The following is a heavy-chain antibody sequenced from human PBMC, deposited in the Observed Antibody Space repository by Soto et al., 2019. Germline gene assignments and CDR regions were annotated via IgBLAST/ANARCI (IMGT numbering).Heavy chain of an antibody. CDR2: ISYDGSNK. CDR3: AKDHYDILTGYSSNAFDI. J-gene: IGHJ3*02. D-gene: IGHD3-9*01. CDR1: GFTFSSYG. Sequence: PGGSLRLSCAASGFTFSSYGMHWVRQAPGKGLEWVAVISYDGSNKYYADSVKGRFTISRDNSKNTLYLQMNSLRAEDTAVYYCAKDHYDILTGYSSNAFDIWGQGTMVTVSS. V-gene: IGHV3-30*18.